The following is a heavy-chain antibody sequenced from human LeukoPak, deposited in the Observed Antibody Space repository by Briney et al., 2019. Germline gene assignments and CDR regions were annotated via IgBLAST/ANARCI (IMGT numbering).Heavy chain of an antibody. CDR3: ARDSVYYYYGMDV. V-gene: IGHV3-33*01. Sequence: GGPLRLSCAASGFTFSSYGMHWVRQAPGKGLMWVAVIWYDGSNKYYADSVKGRFTISRDNSKNTLYLQMNSLRAEDTAVYYCARDSVYYYYGMDVWGQGTTVTVSS. J-gene: IGHJ6*02. D-gene: IGHD5/OR15-5a*01. CDR2: IWYDGSNK. CDR1: GFTFSSYG.